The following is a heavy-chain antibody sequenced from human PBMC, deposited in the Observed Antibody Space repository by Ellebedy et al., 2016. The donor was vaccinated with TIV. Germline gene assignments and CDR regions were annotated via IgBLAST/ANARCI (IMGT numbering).Heavy chain of an antibody. D-gene: IGHD3-10*01. J-gene: IGHJ4*02. Sequence: GESLKISCAASGFTFSTYPMNWVRQAPGKGLEWVSIISANGGTTYYADSVKGRFTTSRDNPKNSMYLQMDSLRAEDTGVYYCARGLFGSGRYSCDYWGQGTLVIVSS. CDR3: ARGLFGSGRYSCDY. CDR1: GFTFSTYP. V-gene: IGHV3-23*01. CDR2: ISANGGTT.